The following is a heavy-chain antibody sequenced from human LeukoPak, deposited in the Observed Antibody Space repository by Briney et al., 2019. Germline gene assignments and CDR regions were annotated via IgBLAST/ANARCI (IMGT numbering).Heavy chain of an antibody. J-gene: IGHJ4*02. D-gene: IGHD2-2*01. CDR2: ISSSSSYI. V-gene: IGHV3-21*01. Sequence: GGSLRLSCAASGFTFSSYSMNWVRQAPGKGLEWVSSISSSSSYIYYADSVKGRFTISRDNAKNSLYLQMNSLRAEDTAVYYCARGNCNSTSCRNGYFDYWGQGTLVTVSS. CDR1: GFTFSSYS. CDR3: ARGNCNSTSCRNGYFDY.